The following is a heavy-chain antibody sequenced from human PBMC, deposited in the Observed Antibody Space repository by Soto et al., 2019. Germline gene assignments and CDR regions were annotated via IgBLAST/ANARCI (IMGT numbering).Heavy chain of an antibody. Sequence: SETLSLTCTVSGGSISSYYWSWIRQPPGKGLEWIGYIYYSGSTNYNPSLKSRVTISVDTSKNQFSLKLSSVTAADTAVYYCARSTSGSYYKPYHWFDPWGQGTLVTLSS. J-gene: IGHJ5*02. CDR1: GGSISSYY. CDR2: IYYSGST. D-gene: IGHD3-10*01. CDR3: ARSTSGSYYKPYHWFDP. V-gene: IGHV4-59*08.